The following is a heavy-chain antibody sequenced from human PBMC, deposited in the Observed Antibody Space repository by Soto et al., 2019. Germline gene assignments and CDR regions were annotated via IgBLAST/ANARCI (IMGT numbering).Heavy chain of an antibody. CDR3: AKQRAGYGSGSDTFYFDF. CDR2: LSGSGGTT. Sequence: GGSLRLSCAASGFTFSNYAMNWVRQPPGKGLEWVAALSGSGGTTYYADSVRGRFTISRDNSKNTLSLQLNSLRAEDTALYYCAKQRAGYGSGSDTFYFDFWGQGSLVTVSS. J-gene: IGHJ4*02. CDR1: GFTFSNYA. V-gene: IGHV3-23*01. D-gene: IGHD3-10*01.